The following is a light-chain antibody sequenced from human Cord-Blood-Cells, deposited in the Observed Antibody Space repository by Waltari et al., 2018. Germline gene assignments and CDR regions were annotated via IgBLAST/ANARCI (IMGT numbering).Light chain of an antibody. CDR3: YSAADNNHYV. J-gene: IGLJ1*01. CDR1: VLAKKY. CDR2: KDR. V-gene: IGLV3-27*01. Sequence: SYELTQPSSVSVSPGQTARITCSGDVLAKKYARWFQQKPGQAPVLVIYKDRERPSGIPERFSGSSSGTTVTLTISGAQVEDEADYYCYSAADNNHYVFGTGTKVTVL.